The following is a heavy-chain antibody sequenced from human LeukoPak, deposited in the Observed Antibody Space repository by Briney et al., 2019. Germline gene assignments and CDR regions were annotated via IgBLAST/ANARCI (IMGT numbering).Heavy chain of an antibody. V-gene: IGHV3-23*01. CDR3: AKDQVGYLVRAFDI. Sequence: GGSLRLSCAASGLTFSSYAMSWVSQAPGKGLGWVSAISGSGGHTNYADSVKGRFTISRDDSKSTLYLQINSLTAEDTAIYYCAKDQVGYLVRAFDIWGQGTLVTVSS. CDR2: ISGSGGHT. CDR1: GLTFSSYA. J-gene: IGHJ3*02. D-gene: IGHD6-13*01.